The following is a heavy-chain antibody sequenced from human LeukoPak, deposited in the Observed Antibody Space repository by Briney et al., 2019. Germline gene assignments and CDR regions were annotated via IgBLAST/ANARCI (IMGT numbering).Heavy chain of an antibody. CDR2: ISSSGSAI. CDR1: GFTFSDYY. Sequence: GGSLRLSCAASGFTFSDYYMSWIRQAPGKGLEWVSYISSSGSAIYYADSVKGRFTISRDNAKNSLYLQMNSLRAEDTAVYYCARAWYSSAWWADYWGQGTLVTVSS. CDR3: ARAWYSSAWWADY. V-gene: IGHV3-11*01. J-gene: IGHJ4*02. D-gene: IGHD6-19*01.